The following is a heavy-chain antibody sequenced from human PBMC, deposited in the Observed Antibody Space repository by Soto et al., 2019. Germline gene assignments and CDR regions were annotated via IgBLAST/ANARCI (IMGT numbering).Heavy chain of an antibody. CDR1: GHTLTELS. J-gene: IGHJ6*02. D-gene: IGHD2-2*01. CDR2: FDPADGKT. V-gene: IGHV1-24*01. Sequence: ASVKVSCKVYGHTLTELSMHWVRQAPGKGLEWMGGFDPADGKTNYAQKFQGRVTMTEATSTDTVYMQLSRLRSEDTAVYYCAASEIVLVSDVMRPGIEYYYGMDVWG. CDR3: AASEIVLVSDVMRPGIEYYYGMDV.